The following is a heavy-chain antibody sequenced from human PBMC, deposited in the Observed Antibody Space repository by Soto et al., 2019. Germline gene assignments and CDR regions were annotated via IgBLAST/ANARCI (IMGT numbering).Heavy chain of an antibody. V-gene: IGHV3-64*01. CDR2: ISSNGGST. CDR3: ARGAWEYQLPLVGGYTHV. J-gene: IGHJ6*03. Sequence: GGSLRLSCAASGFTFSSYAMHWVRQAPGKGLEYVSAISSNGGSTYYANSVKGRFTISRDNSKNTLYLQMGSLRAEDMAVYYCARGAWEYQLPLVGGYTHVWGKGTSDTGSS. D-gene: IGHD2-2*01. CDR1: GFTFSSYA.